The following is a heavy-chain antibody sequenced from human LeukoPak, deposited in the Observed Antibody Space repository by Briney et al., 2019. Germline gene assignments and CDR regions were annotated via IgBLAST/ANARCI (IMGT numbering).Heavy chain of an antibody. CDR3: ARGRGFMTVADY. Sequence: GASVKVSCKASGYTFTSYGFSWVRQAPGQGLEWMGWISVYNDYTNSAPKVQGRITMTADTSTNTVYMELRSLTSDDTAVYYRARGRGFMTVADYWGQGTMVIVSS. CDR2: ISVYNDYT. D-gene: IGHD3-10*01. J-gene: IGHJ4*02. CDR1: GYTFTSYG. V-gene: IGHV1-18*01.